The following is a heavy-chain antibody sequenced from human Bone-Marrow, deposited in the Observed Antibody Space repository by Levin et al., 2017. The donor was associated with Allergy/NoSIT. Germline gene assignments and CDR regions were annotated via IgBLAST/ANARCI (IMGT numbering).Heavy chain of an antibody. V-gene: IGHV1-69*04. CDR1: GGTFRSYS. J-gene: IGHJ4*02. Sequence: SVKVSCKASGGTFRSYSINWVRQAPGQGLEWMGMIFPILGVANYAQEFQGRVTITADKSTSTAYMELISLRSEDTAVYYCARDESAYSYDYSIDYWGQGTLVTVSS. CDR2: IFPILGVA. D-gene: IGHD5-18*01. CDR3: ARDESAYSYDYSIDY.